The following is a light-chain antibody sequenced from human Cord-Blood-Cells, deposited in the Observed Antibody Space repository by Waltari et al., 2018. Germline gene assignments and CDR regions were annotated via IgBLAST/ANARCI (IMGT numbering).Light chain of an antibody. CDR2: GNS. J-gene: IGLJ2*01. CDR3: QSYDSSLSAVV. V-gene: IGLV1-40*01. CDR1: SSNLGAGYD. Sequence: QSVLTQPPSVSGVPGQRVTISGTGSSSNLGAGYDVHGYQKLPGTAPKLLIYGNSNRPSGVPDRFSGSKSGTSASLAITGLQAEDEADYYCQSYDSSLSAVVFGGGTKLTVL.